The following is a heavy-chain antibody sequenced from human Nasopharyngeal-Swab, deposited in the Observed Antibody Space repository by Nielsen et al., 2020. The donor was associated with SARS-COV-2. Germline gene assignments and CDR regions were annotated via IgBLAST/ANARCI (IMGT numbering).Heavy chain of an antibody. V-gene: IGHV3-7*01. Sequence: GESLKIFCAASGFTFSSYWMSWVRQAPGKGLEWVANIKQDGSEKYYVDSVKGRFTISRDNAKNSLYLQMNSLRAEDTAVYYCARKGSSRDGSYFDYWGQGTLVTVSS. J-gene: IGHJ4*02. D-gene: IGHD3-10*01. CDR1: GFTFSSYW. CDR3: ARKGSSRDGSYFDY. CDR2: IKQDGSEK.